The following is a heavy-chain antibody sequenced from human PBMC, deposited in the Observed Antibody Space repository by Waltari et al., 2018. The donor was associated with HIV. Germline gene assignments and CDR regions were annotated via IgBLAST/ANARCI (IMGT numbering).Heavy chain of an antibody. CDR3: AKAYYENTAYYYDF. D-gene: IGHD3-22*01. CDR1: GFAYVSYA. V-gene: IGHV3-23*01. Sequence: EVQLLESGGGLVQPGGSRRLSCAASGFAYVSYAITGVRQSPERGLEWVAAVSGSGAKSFYADSVKRRFTIYRDNSKNTVFLQMNSLRAADTAIYYCAKAYYENTAYYYDFWGRGTRVTVSS. J-gene: IGHJ4*02. CDR2: VSGSGAKS.